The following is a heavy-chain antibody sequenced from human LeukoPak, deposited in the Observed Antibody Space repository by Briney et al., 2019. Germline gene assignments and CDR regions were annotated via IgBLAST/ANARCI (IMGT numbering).Heavy chain of an antibody. CDR1: GYTFTGYY. Sequence: ASVKVSCKASGYTFTGYYMHWVRQAPGQGLEWMGWINPNSGGTNYAQKFQGRVTMTRDTSISTAYMELSRLRSDDTAVYYCARDPSYSSLSGQGDYWGQGTLVTVSS. D-gene: IGHD6-19*01. V-gene: IGHV1-2*02. CDR2: INPNSGGT. CDR3: ARDPSYSSLSGQGDY. J-gene: IGHJ4*02.